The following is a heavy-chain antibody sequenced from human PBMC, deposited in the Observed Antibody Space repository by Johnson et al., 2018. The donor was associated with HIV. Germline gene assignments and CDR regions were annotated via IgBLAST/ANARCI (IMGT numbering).Heavy chain of an antibody. CDR1: GFTFSNAW. D-gene: IGHD5-12*01. CDR3: TTGGGYEVGDAFDI. J-gene: IGHJ3*02. V-gene: IGHV3-15*01. Sequence: EVQLVESGGGLVKPGWSLRLSCAASGFTFSNAWMSWVRQAPGKGLEWVGRIKSKTDGGTPDYAAPVKGRFTISRDDSKNTLYLQMNSLKTEDTAVYYCTTGGGYEVGDAFDIWGQGTMVTVSS. CDR2: IKSKTDGGTP.